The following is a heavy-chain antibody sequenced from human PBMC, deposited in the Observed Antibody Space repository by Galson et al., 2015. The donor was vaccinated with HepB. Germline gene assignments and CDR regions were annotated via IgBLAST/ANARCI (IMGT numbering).Heavy chain of an antibody. Sequence: PALVKPTQTLTLTCTVSGFSLSNARMGVSWIRQPPGKALEWLAHIFSNDEKSYSTSLKSRLTISKDTSKSQVVLTMTNMDPVDTATYYCARILGYGDYFDYWGQGTLVTVSS. CDR1: GFSLSNARMG. D-gene: IGHD4-17*01. CDR2: IFSNDEK. CDR3: ARILGYGDYFDY. J-gene: IGHJ4*02. V-gene: IGHV2-26*01.